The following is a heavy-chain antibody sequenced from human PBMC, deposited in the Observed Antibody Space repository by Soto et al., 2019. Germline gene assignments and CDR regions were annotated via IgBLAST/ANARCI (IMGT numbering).Heavy chain of an antibody. CDR1: Y. V-gene: IGHV1-46*01. D-gene: IGHD3-22*01. CDR2: INPSGGST. Sequence: YMHWVRQAPGQGLEWMGIINPSGGSTSYAQKFQGRVTMTRDTSTSTVYMELSSLRSEDTAVYYCARVRRSSGYYYGYWGQGTPVTVSS. CDR3: ARVRRSSGYYYGY. J-gene: IGHJ4*02.